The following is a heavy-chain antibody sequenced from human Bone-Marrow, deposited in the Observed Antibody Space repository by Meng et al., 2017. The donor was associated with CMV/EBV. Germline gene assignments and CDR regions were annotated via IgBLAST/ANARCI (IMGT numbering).Heavy chain of an antibody. CDR1: GGTFSSYA. CDR2: IITIFGAA. V-gene: IGHV1-69*13. D-gene: IGHD2-2*01. Sequence: SVKVSRKASGGTFSSYAITWVRQAPGQGLEWMGGIITIFGAATYAQKFQGRVMITADESTTTAYMELSSLRSDDTAVYYCAREPTSYPHYFDYWGQGTLVTVSS. CDR3: AREPTSYPHYFDY. J-gene: IGHJ4*02.